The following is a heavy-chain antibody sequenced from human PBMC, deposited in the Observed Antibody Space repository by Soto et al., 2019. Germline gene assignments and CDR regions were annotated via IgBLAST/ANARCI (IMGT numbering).Heavy chain of an antibody. D-gene: IGHD3-9*01. CDR2: IDWDDDK. V-gene: IGHV2-70*04. J-gene: IGHJ3*01. CDR3: AREYYDILTGTSNAFDL. CDR1: GFSLSTSGVR. Sequence: SGPTLVNPTQTLTLTCTFSGFSLSTSGVRVSWIRQPPGKALEWLARIDWDDDKFYSTSLKTSRTISKDTSKNQVVLTMTNMDPVDTATYYCAREYYDILTGTSNAFDLWGQGTMVTVSS.